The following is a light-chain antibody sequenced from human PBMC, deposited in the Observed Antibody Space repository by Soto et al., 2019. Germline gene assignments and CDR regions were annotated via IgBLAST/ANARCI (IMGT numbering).Light chain of an antibody. CDR2: KAS. Sequence: DTPMTQSPSTLSASVGDRVILTFRASQSINNYLSWYQQKPGKAPNLLIYKASSLESGVPSRFSGSGSGTEFTLSISSLQPDDFATYYCQQYHTAATFGQGTKVDI. J-gene: IGKJ1*01. V-gene: IGKV1-5*03. CDR1: QSINNY. CDR3: QQYHTAAT.